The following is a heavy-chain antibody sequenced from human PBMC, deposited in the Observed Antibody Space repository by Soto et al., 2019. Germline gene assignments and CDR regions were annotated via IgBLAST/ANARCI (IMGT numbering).Heavy chain of an antibody. CDR2: ISSSGSTI. D-gene: IGHD2-15*01. CDR3: AGGFGIVVVVAATNDY. Sequence: PGGSLRLSCAASGFTFSDYYMSWIRQAPGKGLEWVSYISSSGSTIYYADSVKGRFTISRDNAKNSLYLQMNSLRAEDTAVYYCAGGFGIVVVVAATNDYWGQGTLVTVSS. V-gene: IGHV3-11*01. CDR1: GFTFSDYY. J-gene: IGHJ4*02.